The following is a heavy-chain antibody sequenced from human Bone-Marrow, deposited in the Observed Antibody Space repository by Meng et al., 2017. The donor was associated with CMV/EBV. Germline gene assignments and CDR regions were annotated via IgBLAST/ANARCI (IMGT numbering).Heavy chain of an antibody. CDR1: GASIRNYY. Sequence: SETLSLTCTVSGASIRNYYWSWIRQSPGKGLEWIAYIYYRGSTNYNPSLKSRVTISVDTSKNQFSLKLSSVTAADTAVYYCARVPRGIRYFDWLLFDYWGQGTLVTVSS. D-gene: IGHD3-9*01. V-gene: IGHV4-59*01. CDR2: IYYRGST. CDR3: ARVPRGIRYFDWLLFDY. J-gene: IGHJ4*02.